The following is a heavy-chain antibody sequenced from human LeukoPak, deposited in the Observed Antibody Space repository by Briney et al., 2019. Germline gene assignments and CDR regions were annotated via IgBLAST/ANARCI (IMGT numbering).Heavy chain of an antibody. V-gene: IGHV3-9*01. Sequence: GGSLRLSCAASGFTFDDYAMHWVRQAPGKGLEWVSGISWNSGSIGYADSVKGRFTISRDNAKNSLYLQMNSLRAEDTALYYCAKDKSGGSSSWYAFDIWGQGTMVTVSS. CDR2: ISWNSGSI. J-gene: IGHJ3*02. CDR3: AKDKSGGSSSWYAFDI. CDR1: GFTFDDYA. D-gene: IGHD6-13*01.